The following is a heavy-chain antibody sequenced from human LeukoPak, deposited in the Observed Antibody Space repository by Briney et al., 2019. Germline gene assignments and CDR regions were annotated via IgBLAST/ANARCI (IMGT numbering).Heavy chain of an antibody. CDR3: AGGIAVAGKD. CDR2: ISYDASNK. V-gene: IGHV3-30*03. J-gene: IGHJ4*02. CDR1: GFTFSRYG. Sequence: GGSLRLSCAASGFTFSRYGMHWVRQTPGKGLEWVAVISYDASNKYYADSVKGRFTISRDNAKNSLYLQMNSVRVEDSAVYYCAGGIAVAGKDWGQGTLVTVSS. D-gene: IGHD6-19*01.